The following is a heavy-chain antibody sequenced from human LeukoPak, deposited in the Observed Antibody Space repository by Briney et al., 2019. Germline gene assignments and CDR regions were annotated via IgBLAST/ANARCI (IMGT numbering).Heavy chain of an antibody. Sequence: SETLSLTCTVSGYSISSGYYWGWIRQPPGKGLEWIGSIYHSGSTDYNPSLKSRVTISVDTSKNQFSLKLSSVTAADTAVYYCASLTMDVWGKGTTVTVSS. CDR2: IYHSGST. J-gene: IGHJ6*04. V-gene: IGHV4-38-2*02. CDR3: ASLTMDV. CDR1: GYSISSGYY.